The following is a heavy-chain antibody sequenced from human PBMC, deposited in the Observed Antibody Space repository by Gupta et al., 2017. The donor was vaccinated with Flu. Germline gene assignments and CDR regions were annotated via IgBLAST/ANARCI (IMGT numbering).Heavy chain of an antibody. V-gene: IGHV3-21*01. CDR1: RFTFSSYS. CDR3: ARAIVRATTEETNWFDP. CDR2: IRSSRSYI. D-gene: IGHD1-26*01. Sequence: EVQLVESGGGLVKPGGSLRLSCAASRFTFSSYSMHWVRQGAGKGLGWVLSIRSSRSYICGAETVKGRLTSSRDNAKNSLYLQMNSLRARDTAVYYGARAIVRATTEETNWFDPWGQGTLVTVSS. J-gene: IGHJ5*02.